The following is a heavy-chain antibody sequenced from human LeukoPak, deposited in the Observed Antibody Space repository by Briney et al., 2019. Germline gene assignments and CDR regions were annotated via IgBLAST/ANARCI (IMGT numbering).Heavy chain of an antibody. CDR3: AREHVGYSSGWHDLDF. CDR1: GGSISSNF. CDR2: IYTSGIT. J-gene: IGHJ4*02. D-gene: IGHD6-19*01. V-gene: IGHV4-4*07. Sequence: TSETLSLTCSVSGGSISSNFWSWIRQPAGKGLEWIGRIYTSGITNYNPSLKGRVTMSVDTSKKQFSLSLSSVTAADTAVYYCAREHVGYSSGWHDLDFWGQGALVTVSS.